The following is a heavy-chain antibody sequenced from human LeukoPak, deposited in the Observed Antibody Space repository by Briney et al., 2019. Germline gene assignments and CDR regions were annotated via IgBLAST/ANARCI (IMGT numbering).Heavy chain of an antibody. CDR2: ISYDGSNK. V-gene: IGHV3-30*09. J-gene: IGHJ4*01. D-gene: IGHD5-18*01. Sequence: PGVSLTLSCSDSGFTFSNYAMHWLPHAPGKGLEGVTLISYDGSNKFYADSVKGRFAISRHNSKNTLYLQINNLIAQDTAVYYCARELDVDTAMVNRGSLRHWGQGTLVTVSS. CDR3: ARELDVDTAMVNRGSLRH. CDR1: GFTFSNYA.